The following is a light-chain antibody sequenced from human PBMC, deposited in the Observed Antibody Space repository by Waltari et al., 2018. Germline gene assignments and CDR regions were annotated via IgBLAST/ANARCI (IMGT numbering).Light chain of an antibody. J-gene: IGLJ3*02. V-gene: IGLV1-44*01. CDR3: SAWDDSLNAWV. CDR1: SSNIGSYA. Sequence: QSVLTQPPSVSGPPGQRVTIPCPGSSSNIGSYAVNWYQQFPGTAPKLRIYYNNQRPSGVPDRFSGSKSGTSASLAISGLQSADEADYHCSAWDDSLNAWVFGGGTRLTVL. CDR2: YNN.